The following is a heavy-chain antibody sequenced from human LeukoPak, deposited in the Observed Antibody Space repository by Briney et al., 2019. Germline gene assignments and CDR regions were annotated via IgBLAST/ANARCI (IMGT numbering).Heavy chain of an antibody. D-gene: IGHD1-1*01. Sequence: PGGSLRLSCVAYGFPFTSYGMNWVRQAPGKGLEWVAVISYDGTNKFYVDSVRGRITISRDNSKNTLYLQMDSLRAEDTAVYYCAKDGYYNSGTFPDYWGQGTLVTVSS. CDR1: GFPFTSYG. CDR3: AKDGYYNSGTFPDY. CDR2: ISYDGTNK. J-gene: IGHJ4*02. V-gene: IGHV3-30*18.